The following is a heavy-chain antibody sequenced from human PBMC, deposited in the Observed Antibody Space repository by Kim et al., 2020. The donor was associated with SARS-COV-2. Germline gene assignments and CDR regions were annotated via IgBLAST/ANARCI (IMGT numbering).Heavy chain of an antibody. CDR1: GFTFSSYA. J-gene: IGHJ1*01. CDR3: TTCQLVYYDFWSGYQH. V-gene: IGHV3-23*01. D-gene: IGHD3-3*01. CDR2: ISGSGGST. Sequence: GGSLRLSCAASGFTFSSYAMSWVRQAPGKGLEWVSAISGSGGSTYYADSVKGRFTISRDNSKNTLYLQMNSLRAEDTAVYYCTTCQLVYYDFWSGYQHWGQGTLVTVSS.